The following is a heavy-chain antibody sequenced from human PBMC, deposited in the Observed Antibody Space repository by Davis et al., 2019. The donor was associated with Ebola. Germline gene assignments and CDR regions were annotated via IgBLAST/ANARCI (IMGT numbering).Heavy chain of an antibody. D-gene: IGHD4-23*01. CDR1: GFTFSSYW. V-gene: IGHV3-7*01. Sequence: GESLKISCAASGFTFSSYWMSWVRQAPGKGLEWVANIKQDGSEKYYVDSVKGRFTISRDNAKNSLYLQMNSLRAEDTAVYYCAKIHDYGGNWHLFYGMDVWGQGTTVTVSS. CDR2: IKQDGSEK. CDR3: AKIHDYGGNWHLFYGMDV. J-gene: IGHJ6*02.